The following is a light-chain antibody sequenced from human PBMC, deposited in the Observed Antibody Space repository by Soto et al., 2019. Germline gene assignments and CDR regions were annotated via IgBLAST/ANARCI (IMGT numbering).Light chain of an antibody. CDR3: QHYNSYSEA. V-gene: IGKV1-5*03. J-gene: IGKJ1*01. CDR1: QTISSW. CDR2: KAS. Sequence: DIQMTQSPSTLSGSVGDRVTITCRASQTISSWLAWYQQKPGKTPKLLIYKASTLKSGAPSRFSGSGSGTEFTLTISILQPDDFATYYCQHYNSYSEAFGQGTKVDLK.